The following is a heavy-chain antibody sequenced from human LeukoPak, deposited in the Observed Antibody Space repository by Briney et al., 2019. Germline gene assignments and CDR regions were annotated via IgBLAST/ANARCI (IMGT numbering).Heavy chain of an antibody. CDR1: GYTFTSYY. Sequence: ASVKVSCKASGYTFTSYYLHWVRQAPGQGLEWMGIINPSGGSPNYAQKFQGRVTMTRDTSTSTVYMELRSLRSADTALYYCAREFVGGRSGGLGYWGQGTLVTVSS. CDR3: AREFVGGRSGGLGY. CDR2: INPSGGSP. V-gene: IGHV1-46*01. J-gene: IGHJ4*02. D-gene: IGHD3-10*01.